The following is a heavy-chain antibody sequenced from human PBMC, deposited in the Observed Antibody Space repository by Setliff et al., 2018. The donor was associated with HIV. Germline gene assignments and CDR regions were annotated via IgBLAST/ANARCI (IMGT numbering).Heavy chain of an antibody. CDR3: ARDDGRSWLIDY. D-gene: IGHD6-13*01. CDR1: GYTFTSYG. J-gene: IGHJ4*02. Sequence: ASVKVSCKASGYTFTSYGISWVRQAPGQGLEWMGWISAYNGNTNYAQKFQGRVTITRDTSASTAYMDLSSLRSEDTAVYYCARDDGRSWLIDYWGQGTLVTVSS. V-gene: IGHV1-18*01. CDR2: ISAYNGNT.